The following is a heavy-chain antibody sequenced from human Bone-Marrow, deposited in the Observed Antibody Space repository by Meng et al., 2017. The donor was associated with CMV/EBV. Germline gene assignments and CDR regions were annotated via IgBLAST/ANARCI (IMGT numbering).Heavy chain of an antibody. CDR3: ARSYSSGELEYFQH. J-gene: IGHJ1*01. D-gene: IGHD1-26*01. CDR2: IYYSGST. V-gene: IGHV4-59*01. Sequence: SETLSLTCTVSGGSISSYYWSWIRQPPGKGLEWIGYIYYSGSTNYNPSLKSRVTISVDTSKNQFSLKLSSVTAADTAVYYCARSYSSGELEYFQHWGQGTRVTGYS. CDR1: GGSISSYY.